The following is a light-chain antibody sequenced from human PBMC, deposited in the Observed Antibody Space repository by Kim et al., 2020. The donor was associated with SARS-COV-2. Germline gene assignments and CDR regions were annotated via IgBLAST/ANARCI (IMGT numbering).Light chain of an antibody. Sequence: ALGQTVKITCQGDRLRSYYASWYQQKPGQAPVLVIYGKNNRPSGIPDRFSGSSSGNTASLTITGALAEDEADYYCNSRDSSGNHLVFGGGTQLTVL. J-gene: IGLJ2*01. CDR3: NSRDSSGNHLV. V-gene: IGLV3-19*01. CDR1: RLRSYY. CDR2: GKN.